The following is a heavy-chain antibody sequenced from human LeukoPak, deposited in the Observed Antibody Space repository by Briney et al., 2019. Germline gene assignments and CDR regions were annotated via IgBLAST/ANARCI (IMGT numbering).Heavy chain of an antibody. CDR2: ISSSSSYI. J-gene: IGHJ4*02. CDR1: GFTFSSYS. CDR3: SRAGSFRFDY. Sequence: GGSLRLSCAASGFTFSSYSMNWVRQAPGKGLEWVSSISSSSSYIYYADSVKGRFTISRDNAKNTLYLQMNSLTVEDTAVYYCSRAGSFRFDYWGQGTLVTVSS. V-gene: IGHV3-21*01. D-gene: IGHD3-10*01.